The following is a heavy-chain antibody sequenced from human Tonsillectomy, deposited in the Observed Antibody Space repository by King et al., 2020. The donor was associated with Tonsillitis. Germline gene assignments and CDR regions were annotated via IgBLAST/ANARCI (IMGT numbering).Heavy chain of an antibody. CDR1: GFTFSNAW. Sequence: VQLVESGGGLVKPGGSLRLSCAASGFTFSNAWMSWVRQAPGKGLEWVGRIKSKTDGGTTDYAAPVKGRFTISRDDSKITLYLQMNSLKTEDTDVYYCTTVGHVLLWFGELPEHNWFDPWGQGTLVTVSS. J-gene: IGHJ5*02. CDR2: IKSKTDGGTT. CDR3: TTVGHVLLWFGELPEHNWFDP. D-gene: IGHD3-10*01. V-gene: IGHV3-15*01.